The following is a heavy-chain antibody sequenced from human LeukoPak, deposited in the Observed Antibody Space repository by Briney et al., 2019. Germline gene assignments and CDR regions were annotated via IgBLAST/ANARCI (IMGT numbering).Heavy chain of an antibody. J-gene: IGHJ4*02. D-gene: IGHD1-14*01. CDR3: TRYNNDHFDY. CDR1: GFTFGGYG. CDR2: SAYDGSRA. V-gene: IGHV3-33*01. Sequence: GRSLRLSCAGSGFTFGGYGMHWFRQTPGKGLEWVAVSAYDGSRAFYADSVKGRFTISRDNSKNTMSVQMDDLRAEDTAVYYCTRYNNDHFDYWGQGTLVTVSS.